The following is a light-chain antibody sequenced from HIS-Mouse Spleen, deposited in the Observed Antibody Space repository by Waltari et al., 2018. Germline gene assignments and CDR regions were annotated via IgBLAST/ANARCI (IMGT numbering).Light chain of an antibody. V-gene: IGLV1-44*01. CDR3: AAWDDSLNGVV. CDR1: SSNIGSNT. J-gene: IGLJ2*01. CDR2: SNN. Sequence: QSVLTQPPSASGTPGQRVTISCSGSSSNIGSNTVNWYQQLPGTAPKLLIYSNNQRPSGVPDRFSGYKSCTSASLAISGLQSEDEADYYCAAWDDSLNGVVFGGGTKLTVL.